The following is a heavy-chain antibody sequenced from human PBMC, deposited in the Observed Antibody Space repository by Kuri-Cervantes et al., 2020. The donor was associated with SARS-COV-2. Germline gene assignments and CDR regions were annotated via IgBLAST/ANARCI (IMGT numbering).Heavy chain of an antibody. CDR1: GGSISSYY. CDR2: IYYSGST. Sequence: SETLSLTCTVSGGSISSYYWSWIRQPPGKGLEWIGYIYYSGSTDYNPSLRSRVTISVDTSKNQFSLKLSSVTAADTAVYYCARRGLGYCTGGVCYNAFDIWGQGTMVTVSS. D-gene: IGHD2-8*02. J-gene: IGHJ3*02. V-gene: IGHV4-59*08. CDR3: ARRGLGYCTGGVCYNAFDI.